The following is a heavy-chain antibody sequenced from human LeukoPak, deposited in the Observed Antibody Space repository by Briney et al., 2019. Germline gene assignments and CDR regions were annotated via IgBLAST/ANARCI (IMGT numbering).Heavy chain of an antibody. CDR1: GDSINSGVSY. J-gene: IGHJ4*02. D-gene: IGHD3-9*01. Sequence: SETLSLTCSVSGDSINSGVSYWAWIRQPPGKGLEWIGTIYYSGSAWSTYYNPSLKSRVTISVDTSKNQFSLNLSSVTAADTAIYYCARHLYDKTGRPLDSWGQGTLVTVSS. CDR2: IYYSGSAWST. CDR3: ARHLYDKTGRPLDS. V-gene: IGHV4-39*01.